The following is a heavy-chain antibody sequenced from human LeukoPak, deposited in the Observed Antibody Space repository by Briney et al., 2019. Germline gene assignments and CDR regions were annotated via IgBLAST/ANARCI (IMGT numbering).Heavy chain of an antibody. J-gene: IGHJ4*02. D-gene: IGHD3-22*01. Sequence: ASVKVSCKASGYTFTSHDINWVRQATGQGLEWMGWMNPNSGNTGYAQKFQGRVTFTRSTSISTAYMELNSLRAEDTAVYYCAKDQYYDISGVFDYWGQGTLVTVSS. CDR3: AKDQYYDISGVFDY. CDR1: GYTFTSHD. V-gene: IGHV1-8*03. CDR2: MNPNSGNT.